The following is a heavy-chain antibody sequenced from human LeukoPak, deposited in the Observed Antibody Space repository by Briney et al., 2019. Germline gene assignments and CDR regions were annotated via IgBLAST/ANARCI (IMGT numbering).Heavy chain of an antibody. CDR2: INHSGST. CDR3: ARGRTGSRGYSYGVLGY. Sequence: SETLSLTCAVYGGSFSGYYWSWIRQPPGKGLEWIGEINHSGSTNYNPSLKSRVTISVDTSKNQFSLKLSSVTAADTAVYYCARGRTGSRGYSYGVLGYWGQGTLVTVSS. CDR1: GGSFSGYY. D-gene: IGHD5-18*01. V-gene: IGHV4-34*01. J-gene: IGHJ4*02.